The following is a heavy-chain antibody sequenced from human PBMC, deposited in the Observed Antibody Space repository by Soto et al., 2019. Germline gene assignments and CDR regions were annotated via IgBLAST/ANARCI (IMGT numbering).Heavy chain of an antibody. CDR1: GDSVSSNSAA. CDR3: ARGVDYGDFPNHDYYYFLAV. Sequence: SQTLSLTCAISGDSVSSNSAAWNWIRQSPSRGLEWLGRTYYRSKWYNDYAVSVKSRITINPDTSKNQFSLQLNSVTPEDTAVYYCARGVDYGDFPNHDYYYFLAVWGKGTTVTVSS. V-gene: IGHV6-1*01. D-gene: IGHD4-17*01. J-gene: IGHJ6*03. CDR2: TYYRSKWYN.